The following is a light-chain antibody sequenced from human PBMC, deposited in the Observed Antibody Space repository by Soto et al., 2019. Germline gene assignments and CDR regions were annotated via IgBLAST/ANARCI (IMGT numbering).Light chain of an antibody. Sequence: DIQMTQSPSSLSASVGDRVTITCRASQSISNYLNWYQQKPGKAPKLLLFAASSLLSGVPSRFRGSGSGTDFTLTISSLQPEDFATYYCQQSYSAPRTFGQGTKLEIK. CDR2: AAS. J-gene: IGKJ2*01. CDR3: QQSYSAPRT. V-gene: IGKV1-39*01. CDR1: QSISNY.